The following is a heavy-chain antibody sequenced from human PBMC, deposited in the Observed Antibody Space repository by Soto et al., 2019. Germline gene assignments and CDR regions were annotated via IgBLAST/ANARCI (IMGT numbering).Heavy chain of an antibody. Sequence: GGSLRLSCAASGFTFSFYAMHWVRQAPGKGPEWVAVISYDGSTKYYADFVKGRFTISRDNSKETLDLQMNSLRADDTAVYYCASDLVYRRSARSFVFWGQGTPVTVSS. CDR2: ISYDGSTK. D-gene: IGHD2-8*01. V-gene: IGHV3-30-3*01. J-gene: IGHJ4*02. CDR1: GFTFSFYA. CDR3: ASDLVYRRSARSFVF.